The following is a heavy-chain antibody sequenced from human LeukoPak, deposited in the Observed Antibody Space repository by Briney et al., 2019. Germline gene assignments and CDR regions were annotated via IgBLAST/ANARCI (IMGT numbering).Heavy chain of an antibody. CDR3: AREMATIANKFYY. D-gene: IGHD5-24*01. V-gene: IGHV1-18*01. CDR1: GYTFTSYG. J-gene: IGHJ4*02. CDR2: ISPYNGNT. Sequence: GASANASTMPAGYTFTSYGSCGVRQPPGQGLEWMGWISPYNGNTNYAQKLQGRVTMTTDTSTSTANMVLRSLRSDDTAVYYCAREMATIANKFYYWRQATLVTVSS.